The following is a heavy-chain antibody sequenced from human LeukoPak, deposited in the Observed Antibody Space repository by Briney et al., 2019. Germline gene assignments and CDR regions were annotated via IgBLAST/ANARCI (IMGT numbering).Heavy chain of an antibody. Sequence: GGSLRLSCAASGFTFSSYSMNWVRQAPGKGLEWVSSISGISSYIYYADSVKGRFTISRDNAKNSLCLQMNSLRAEDTAVYYCARGYGSGSYYGDYWGQGTLVTVSS. CDR2: ISGISSYI. CDR1: GFTFSSYS. D-gene: IGHD3-10*01. J-gene: IGHJ4*02. V-gene: IGHV3-21*01. CDR3: ARGYGSGSYYGDY.